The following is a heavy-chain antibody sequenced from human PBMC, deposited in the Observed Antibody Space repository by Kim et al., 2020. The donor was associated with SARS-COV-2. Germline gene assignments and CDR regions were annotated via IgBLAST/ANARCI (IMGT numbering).Heavy chain of an antibody. CDR2: INPNSGGT. J-gene: IGHJ4*02. Sequence: ASVKVSCKASGYTFTDYYIHWVRQAPGQGLEWMGRINPNSGGTNSAQRFQGRVTMTRDTSISTGYMELSRLTSDDTAVYYCVRVGGTGAMDYWGQGTLVTVSS. V-gene: IGHV1-2*06. CDR1: GYTFTDYY. D-gene: IGHD1-7*01. CDR3: VRVGGTGAMDY.